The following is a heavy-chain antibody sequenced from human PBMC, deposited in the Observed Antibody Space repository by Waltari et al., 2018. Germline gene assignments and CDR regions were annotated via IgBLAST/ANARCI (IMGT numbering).Heavy chain of an antibody. Sequence: EVQLVESGGGLVKPGGSLRLSCAASGLPFSSYSMNWVRQAPGKGLEWVSSISSSSSYIYYADSVKGRFTISRDNAKNSLYLQMNSLRAEDTAVYYCARSGNWNFGAFDIWGQGTMVTVSS. D-gene: IGHD1-7*01. J-gene: IGHJ3*02. CDR3: ARSGNWNFGAFDI. CDR2: ISSSSSYI. V-gene: IGHV3-21*01. CDR1: GLPFSSYS.